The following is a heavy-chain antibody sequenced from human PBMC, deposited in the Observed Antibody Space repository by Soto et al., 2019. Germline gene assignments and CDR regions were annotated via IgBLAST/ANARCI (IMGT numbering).Heavy chain of an antibody. CDR2: IYYSGST. D-gene: IGHD6-13*01. CDR3: ARDVGAAAAADYYYYGMDV. V-gene: IGHV4-59*12. J-gene: IGHJ6*02. CDR1: GGSISSYY. Sequence: SETLSLTCTVSGGSISSYYWSWIRQPPGKGLEWIGYIYYSGSTNYNPSLKSRVTISVDTSKNQFSLKLSSVTAADTAVYYCARDVGAAAAADYYYYGMDVWGQGTTVTVSS.